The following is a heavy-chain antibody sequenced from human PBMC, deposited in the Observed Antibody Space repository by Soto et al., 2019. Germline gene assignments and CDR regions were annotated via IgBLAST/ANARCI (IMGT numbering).Heavy chain of an antibody. CDR1: GFTFSNYG. D-gene: IGHD3-22*01. Sequence: SGGSLRLSCADSGFTFSNYGMHWVRQAPGKGLEWVAAISYDGGNKFYADSVEGRFTISRDNSKSTVYLQMNSLRAEDTAIYYCAKDTYYYDSSGYYVFDYWGQGALVTVSS. V-gene: IGHV3-30*18. CDR2: ISYDGGNK. CDR3: AKDTYYYDSSGYYVFDY. J-gene: IGHJ4*02.